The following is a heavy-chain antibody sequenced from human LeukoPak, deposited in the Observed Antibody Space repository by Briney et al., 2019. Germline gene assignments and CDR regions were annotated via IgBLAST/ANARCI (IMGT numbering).Heavy chain of an antibody. CDR3: ARQEALYDSSGYYPPDY. CDR1: GYTFTSYG. J-gene: IGHJ4*02. CDR2: IIPIFGTA. D-gene: IGHD3-22*01. V-gene: IGHV1-69*13. Sequence: ASVKVSCKASGYTFTSYGISWVRQAPGQGLEWMGGIIPIFGTANYAQKFQGRVTITADESTSTAYMELSSLRSEDTAVYYCARQEALYDSSGYYPPDYWGQGTLVTVSS.